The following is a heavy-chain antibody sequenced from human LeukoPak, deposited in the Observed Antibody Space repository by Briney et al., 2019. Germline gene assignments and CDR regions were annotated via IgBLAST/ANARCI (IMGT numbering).Heavy chain of an antibody. J-gene: IGHJ5*02. CDR1: GGSISSYY. CDR3: ARDVSTSSRIDWFDP. Sequence: PSETLSLTCIVSGGSISSYYWSWIRQSAGKGLEWIGRIYSSGDTNYNPSLKSRVTMSVDTSKSQFSLKLTSVTAADTAVYYCARDVSTSSRIDWFDPWAREPWSPSPQ. D-gene: IGHD3-16*01. CDR2: IYSSGDT. V-gene: IGHV4-4*07.